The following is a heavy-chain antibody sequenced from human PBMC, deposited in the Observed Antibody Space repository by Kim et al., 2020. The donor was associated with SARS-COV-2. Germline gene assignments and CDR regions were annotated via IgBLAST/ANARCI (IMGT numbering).Heavy chain of an antibody. CDR3: ARVWFRDIVVVPAARSYYYYGMDV. D-gene: IGHD2-2*01. CDR1: GYTFTSYG. Sequence: ASVKVSCKASGYTFTSYGISWVRQAPGQGLEWMGWISAYNGNTNYAQKLQGRVTMTTDTSTSTAYMELRSLRSDDTAVYYCARVWFRDIVVVPAARSYYYYGMDVWGQGTTVTVSS. CDR2: ISAYNGNT. J-gene: IGHJ6*02. V-gene: IGHV1-18*04.